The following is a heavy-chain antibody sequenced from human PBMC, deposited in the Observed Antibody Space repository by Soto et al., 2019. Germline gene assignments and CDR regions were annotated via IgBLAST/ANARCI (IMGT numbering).Heavy chain of an antibody. CDR3: ARDLVEKGYYGMDV. D-gene: IGHD6-6*01. CDR2: IIPIFGTA. Sequence: ASVKVSCKASGGTFSSYAISWVRQAPGQGLEWMGGIIPIFGTANYAQKFQGRVTITADESTSTAYMELSSLRSEDTAVYYCARDLVEKGYYGMDVWGQGTTVTVSS. J-gene: IGHJ6*02. CDR1: GGTFSSYA. V-gene: IGHV1-69*13.